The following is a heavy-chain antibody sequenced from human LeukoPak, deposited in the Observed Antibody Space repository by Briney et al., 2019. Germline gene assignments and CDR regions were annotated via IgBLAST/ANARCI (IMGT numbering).Heavy chain of an antibody. Sequence: PGGSLRLSCSASGFTFSDYILDWVRQAPGKGLEWVGRIRRGSNGYTTEYAASVEGRFIISRDDSKNSLYLHMNSLKTEDTAVYHCTRGGGDSLYTAFDIWGQGTMVAVSS. CDR2: IRRGSNGYTT. J-gene: IGHJ3*02. V-gene: IGHV3-72*01. CDR1: GFTFSDYI. D-gene: IGHD3-16*01. CDR3: TRGGGDSLYTAFDI.